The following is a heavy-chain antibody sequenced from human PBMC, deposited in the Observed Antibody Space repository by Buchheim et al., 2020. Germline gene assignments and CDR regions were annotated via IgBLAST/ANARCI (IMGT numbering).Heavy chain of an antibody. D-gene: IGHD3-22*01. CDR3: ARDRRSYYYDSSGYYYGAPFDY. Sequence: QLQLQESGPGLVKPSETLSLTCTVSGGSISSSSYYWGWIRQPPGKGLEWIGSIYYSGSTYYNPSLKSRVTISVATSQNQFSLKLSSVTAADTAVYYCARDRRSYYYDSSGYYYGAPFDYWGQGTL. CDR2: IYYSGST. CDR1: GGSISSSSYY. J-gene: IGHJ4*02. V-gene: IGHV4-39*07.